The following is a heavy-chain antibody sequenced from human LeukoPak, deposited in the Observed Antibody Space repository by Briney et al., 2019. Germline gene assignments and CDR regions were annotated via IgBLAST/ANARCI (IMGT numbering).Heavy chain of an antibody. V-gene: IGHV3-53*01. D-gene: IGHD1-14*01. CDR2: IYSGGST. CDR3: ATFTGGTRGFCY. J-gene: IGHJ4*02. Sequence: GGSLRLSCAASGFTVSTNFMTWVRQAPRKGLEWVSVIYSGGSTYYADSVKGRFTISRDNSKKTLYLQMNSLRAEDTAVYYCATFTGGTRGFCYWGQGTLVTVSS. CDR1: GFTVSTNF.